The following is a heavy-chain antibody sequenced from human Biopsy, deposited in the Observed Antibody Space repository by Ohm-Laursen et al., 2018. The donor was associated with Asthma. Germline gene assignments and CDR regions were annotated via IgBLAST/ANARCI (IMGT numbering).Heavy chain of an antibody. J-gene: IGHJ5*01. D-gene: IGHD3-22*01. CDR1: GFAVSRDY. CDR2: IYSGGTS. V-gene: IGHV3-66*01. Sequence: SLRLSCAASGFAVSRDYMFWVRQAPGKGLEWVSVIYSGGTSHTADSVKGRFTISRDNSKNTLYLEMDSLRAEDTAVYYCAREKITESSGFQNWFDSWGQGTLVTVSS. CDR3: AREKITESSGFQNWFDS.